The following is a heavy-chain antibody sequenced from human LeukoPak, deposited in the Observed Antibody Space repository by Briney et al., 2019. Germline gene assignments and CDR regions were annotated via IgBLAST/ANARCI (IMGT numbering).Heavy chain of an antibody. CDR1: GVTCSSYG. CDR2: ISSDGNDK. CDR3: TTKVIRGNSGDDYDD. D-gene: IGHD5-12*01. Sequence: GGSLRLSCAASGVTCSSYGMHWARQAPGKGLEWVALISSDGNDKLYGDSVKGRFTISRDDSKSTLYLQMNSLRAEDTAVYYCTTKVIRGNSGDDYDDWGQGTLVTVSS. V-gene: IGHV3-30*03. J-gene: IGHJ4*02.